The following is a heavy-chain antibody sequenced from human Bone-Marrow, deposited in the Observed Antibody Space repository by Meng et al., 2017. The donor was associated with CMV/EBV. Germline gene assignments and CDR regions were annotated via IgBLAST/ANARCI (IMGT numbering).Heavy chain of an antibody. D-gene: IGHD2-2*01. CDR3: ARSVLGRCSSTSCHPTSYYYYGMDV. CDR1: GYTFTSYY. J-gene: IGHJ6*02. CDR2: INPSGGST. V-gene: IGHV1-46*01. Sequence: ASVKVSCKASGYTFTSYYMHWVRQAPGQGLEWMGIINPSGGSTSYAQKFQGRVTMTRDTSTSTVYMELRSLRSDDTAVYYCARSVLGRCSSTSCHPTSYYYYGMDVWGQGTTVTVSS.